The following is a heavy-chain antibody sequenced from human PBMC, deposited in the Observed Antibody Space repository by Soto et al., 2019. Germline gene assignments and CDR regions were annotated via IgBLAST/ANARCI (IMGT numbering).Heavy chain of an antibody. V-gene: IGHV3-48*02. J-gene: IGHJ5*02. CDR3: ARETTLEASNWFDP. CDR2: ISSSSSTI. CDR1: GFTFSSYS. Sequence: GGSLRLSCAASGFTFSSYSMNWVRQAPGKGLEWVSYISSSSSTIYYADSVKGRFTISRDNAKNSLYLQMNSLRDEDTAVYYCARETTLEASNWFDPWGQGTLVTVSS.